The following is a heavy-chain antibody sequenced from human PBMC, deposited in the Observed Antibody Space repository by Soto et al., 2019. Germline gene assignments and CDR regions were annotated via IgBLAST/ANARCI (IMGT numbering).Heavy chain of an antibody. Sequence: SVKVSCKASGGTFNNYPITWVRQAPGEGLEWMGGSIPIFGTANYAQKFQGRVTISVDESTSTAYMELSSLRSEDTAMYYCARHTYDSSGYYRRTYYGMDVWGQGTTVTVSS. V-gene: IGHV1-69*13. CDR3: ARHTYDSSGYYRRTYYGMDV. CDR1: GGTFNNYP. J-gene: IGHJ6*02. D-gene: IGHD3-22*01. CDR2: SIPIFGTA.